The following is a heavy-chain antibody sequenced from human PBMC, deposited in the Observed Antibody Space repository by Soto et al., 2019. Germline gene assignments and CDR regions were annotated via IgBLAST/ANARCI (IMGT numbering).Heavy chain of an antibody. Sequence: QVQLQESGPRLVSPSQTLSLTCTVSGGSISSAAYCWSWIRQSPDKGLEWIGHIYDGGTTYSSPSLKGRVTISADTSATQFSLKLSSVSAADTAVYYCARGPSGDKIDYWGQGIQVTVSS. CDR2: IYDGGTT. J-gene: IGHJ4*02. D-gene: IGHD7-27*01. CDR1: GGSISSAAYC. V-gene: IGHV4-30-4*01. CDR3: ARGPSGDKIDY.